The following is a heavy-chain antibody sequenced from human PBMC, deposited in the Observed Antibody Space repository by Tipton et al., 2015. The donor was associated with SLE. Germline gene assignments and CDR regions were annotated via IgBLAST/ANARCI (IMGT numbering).Heavy chain of an antibody. V-gene: IGHV4-61*09. J-gene: IGHJ4*02. CDR2: INHSGST. Sequence: TLSLTCTVSGGSISSGSYYWSWIRQPAGKGLEWIGEINHSGSTNYNPSLKSRVTISVDTSKNQFSLKLSSVTAADTAVYYCARGLGYSYGLWGQGTLVTVSS. CDR3: ARGLGYSYGL. CDR1: GGSISSGSYY. D-gene: IGHD5-18*01.